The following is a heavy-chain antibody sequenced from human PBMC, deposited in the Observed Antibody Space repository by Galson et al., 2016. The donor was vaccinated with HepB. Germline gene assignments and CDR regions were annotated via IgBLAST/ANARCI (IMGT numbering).Heavy chain of an antibody. CDR2: IHPGDSQI. D-gene: IGHD1-14*01. CDR3: VRHGQIGPASYPGSMDV. CDR1: GYSFTSNW. J-gene: IGHJ6*02. V-gene: IGHV5-51*01. Sequence: QSGAEVKKPGESLKISCEGSGYSFTSNWVGWVRQMPGKGLEWMGIIHPGDSQIRYSPSFQGQVTMSADKSISTAYLQWSSLKASDTAIYYCVRHGQIGPASYPGSMDVWGQGTTVTVSS.